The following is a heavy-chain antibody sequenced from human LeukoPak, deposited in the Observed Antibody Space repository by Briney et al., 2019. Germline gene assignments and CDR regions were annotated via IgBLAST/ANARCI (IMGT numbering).Heavy chain of an antibody. V-gene: IGHV4-59*08. CDR2: IYYSGST. D-gene: IGHD4-17*01. CDR3: ARTTVTTGRCLDY. CDR1: GGSISSYY. J-gene: IGHJ4*02. Sequence: PSETLSLTCTVSGGSISSYYWSWIRQTPGKGLEWIGYIYYSGSTYYNPSLKSRVTISVDTSKNQFSLKLSSVTAADTAVYYCARTTVTTGRCLDYWGQGTLVTVSS.